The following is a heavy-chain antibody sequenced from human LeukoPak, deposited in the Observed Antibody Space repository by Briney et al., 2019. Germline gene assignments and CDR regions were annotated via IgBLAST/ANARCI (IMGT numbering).Heavy chain of an antibody. CDR2: ISGSGGST. CDR1: GFTFSSYA. V-gene: IGHV3-23*01. CDR3: AKRPGNLWFGRGPYFDY. D-gene: IGHD3-10*01. J-gene: IGHJ4*02. Sequence: GGSLRLSCSASGFTFSSYAMSWVRQAPGKGLEWVSAISGSGGSTYYADSVKGRFTISRDNSKNTLYLQMNSLRAEDTAVYYCAKRPGNLWFGRGPYFDYWGQGTLVTVSS.